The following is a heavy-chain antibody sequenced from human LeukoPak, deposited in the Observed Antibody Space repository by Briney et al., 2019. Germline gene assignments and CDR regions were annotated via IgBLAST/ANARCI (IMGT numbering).Heavy chain of an antibody. Sequence: QTLSPTSAISGDSRSSSSFTWNWIRQSPSRGLEWLGRTYYMSNWYNDYAVSVKSLLIINPDTSKNQLSLHLNFVTPEDTAVYYCARADMIRARHVDAFDLWGQGTMVTVSS. V-gene: IGHV6-1*01. CDR1: GDSRSSSSFT. J-gene: IGHJ3*01. CDR2: TYYMSNWYN. D-gene: IGHD3-16*01. CDR3: ARADMIRARHVDAFDL.